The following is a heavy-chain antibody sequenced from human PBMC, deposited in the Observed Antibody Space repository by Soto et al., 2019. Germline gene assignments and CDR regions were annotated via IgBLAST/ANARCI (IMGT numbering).Heavy chain of an antibody. CDR3: ARVPGGVPATAITHFDY. J-gene: IGHJ4*02. V-gene: IGHV1-3*01. CDR2: INAGNGNT. CDR1: GYTFTSYA. Sequence: ASVKVSCKASGYTFTSYAMHWVRQAPGQRLEWMGWINAGNGNTKYSQKFQGRVTITRDTSASTAYMELSSLRSEDTAVYYCARVPGGVPATAITHFDYWGQGTLATVSS. D-gene: IGHD2-2*01.